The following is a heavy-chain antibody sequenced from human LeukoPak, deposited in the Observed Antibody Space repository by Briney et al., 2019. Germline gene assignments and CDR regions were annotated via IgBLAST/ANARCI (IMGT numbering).Heavy chain of an antibody. Sequence: SETLSLTCTVSGGSISSSSYYWGWIRQPPGKGLEWIGSIYYSGSTYCNPSLKSRVTISVDTSKSEFSLKLSSATAADTAVYYCARLYSSGWYAWFDYWGQGTLVTVSS. J-gene: IGHJ4*02. V-gene: IGHV4-39*01. D-gene: IGHD6-19*01. CDR1: GGSISSSSYY. CDR3: ARLYSSGWYAWFDY. CDR2: IYYSGST.